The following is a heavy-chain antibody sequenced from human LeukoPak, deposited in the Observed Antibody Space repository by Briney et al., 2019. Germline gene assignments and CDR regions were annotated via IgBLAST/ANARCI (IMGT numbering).Heavy chain of an antibody. V-gene: IGHV4-59*01. D-gene: IGHD4-17*01. Sequence: SGTLSLTCDFSGDSLSGYYWSWLRQPPGKGLEWIAYRQSNGYTEYYPSLMSRVTISLDTSKRQLCLKLTSVTAADTAVYYCARGVYGAYFDFWGQGTLVTVSS. CDR3: ARGVYGAYFDF. J-gene: IGHJ4*02. CDR1: GDSLSGYY. CDR2: RQSNGYT.